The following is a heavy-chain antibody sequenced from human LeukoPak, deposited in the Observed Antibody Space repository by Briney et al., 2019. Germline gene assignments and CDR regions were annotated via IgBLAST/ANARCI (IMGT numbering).Heavy chain of an antibody. J-gene: IGHJ5*02. CDR3: ARGYCSSTSCYVVSYNWFDP. CDR2: INPNSGGT. V-gene: IGHV1-2*02. Sequence: ASVWVSCKASGYTFTGYYIHWVRQAPGQGLEWMGWINPNSGGTNYAQKFQGRVTMTRDTSISTAYMELSRLRSDDTAVYYCARGYCSSTSCYVVSYNWFDPWGQGTLVTVSS. D-gene: IGHD2-2*01. CDR1: GYTFTGYY.